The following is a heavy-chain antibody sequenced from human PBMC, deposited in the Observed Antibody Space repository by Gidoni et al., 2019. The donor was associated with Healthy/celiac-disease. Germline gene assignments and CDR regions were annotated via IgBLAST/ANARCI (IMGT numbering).Heavy chain of an antibody. V-gene: IGHV4-59*01. Sequence: QVQLQESGPELVKPSSTLSLTCPVSGGSMSSYYWSWIRQPPGKGLELIGYIYYSGSTNYNPALKSRVSISGDTSKNQFSLKLSSVTAADTAVYYCARSRTYYTAFDIWGQGTMVTVSS. D-gene: IGHD1-26*01. CDR3: ARSRTYYTAFDI. J-gene: IGHJ3*02. CDR1: GGSMSSYY. CDR2: IYYSGST.